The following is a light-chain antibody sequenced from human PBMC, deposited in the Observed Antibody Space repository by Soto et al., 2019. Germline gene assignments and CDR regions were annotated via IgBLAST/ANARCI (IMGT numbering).Light chain of an antibody. V-gene: IGKV3-20*01. CDR3: QQYAASPLT. Sequence: EIVLTQSPGTLSVSPGERATLSCRASQTVGRNYLAWYQQQPGHTAKLLLYHASTRATGIPARFSGGGSGTAFTPTISRLEPEDFAVYYCQQYAASPLTFGGGAKVEIK. CDR2: HAS. CDR1: QTVGRNY. J-gene: IGKJ4*01.